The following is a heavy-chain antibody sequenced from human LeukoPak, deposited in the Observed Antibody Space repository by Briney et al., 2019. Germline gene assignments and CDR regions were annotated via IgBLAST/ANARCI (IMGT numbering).Heavy chain of an antibody. CDR3: ARDRVYYDSAPNDY. Sequence: GGSLRLSCAASGFTFSDYYMSWIRQAPGKGLEWVSYISSSGSTIYYADSVKGRFTISRDNAKNSLYLLMNSLRAEDTAVYYCARDRVYYDSAPNDYWGQGTLVTVSS. J-gene: IGHJ4*02. D-gene: IGHD3-22*01. V-gene: IGHV3-11*01. CDR1: GFTFSDYY. CDR2: ISSSGSTI.